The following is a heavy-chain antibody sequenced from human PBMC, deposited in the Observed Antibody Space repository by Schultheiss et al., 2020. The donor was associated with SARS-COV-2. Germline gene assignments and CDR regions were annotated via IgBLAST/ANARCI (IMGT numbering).Heavy chain of an antibody. CDR2: IYHSGST. CDR1: GGSISSGYW. V-gene: IGHV4-4*02. J-gene: IGHJ1*01. Sequence: GSLRLSCTVSGGSISSGYWWTWVRQSPEKGLQWIGEIYHSGSTNYNPSLKSRVTISVDKSKNQFSLKVSSVTAADTAVYYCGAVVGATHFQHWGQGTLVTVSS. D-gene: IGHD1-26*01. CDR3: GAVVGATHFQH.